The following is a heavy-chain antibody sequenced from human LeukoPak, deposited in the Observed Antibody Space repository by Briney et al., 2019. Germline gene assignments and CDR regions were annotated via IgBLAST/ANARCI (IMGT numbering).Heavy chain of an antibody. CDR3: AKDIVAYCGGDCYTLTD. CDR1: GFTFDDYA. CDR2: ISWNSGSI. J-gene: IGHJ4*02. D-gene: IGHD2-21*01. V-gene: IGHV3-9*03. Sequence: GRSLRLSCAASGFTFDDYAMHWVRQAPGKGLEWVSGISWNSGSIGYADSVKGRFTISRDNAKNSLYLQMNSLRAEDMALYYCAKDIVAYCGGDCYTLTDWGQGTLVTVSS.